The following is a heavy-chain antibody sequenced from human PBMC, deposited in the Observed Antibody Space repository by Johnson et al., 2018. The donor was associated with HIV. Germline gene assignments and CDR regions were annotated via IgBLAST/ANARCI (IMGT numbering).Heavy chain of an antibody. D-gene: IGHD3-10*01. CDR1: GFSFSSFA. Sequence: QMQLVESGGGVVQPGRSLRLSCVASGFSFSSFAMHWVRQAPGKGLQWVAVMSFDETNSYDSDSVDVKGRFTISRDNSKNTLYLQMNSLGVEDTAVYYCARALSRFGVSDAFDVWGQGTMVTVSS. V-gene: IGHV3-30*14. CDR3: ARALSRFGVSDAFDV. CDR2: MSFDETNS. J-gene: IGHJ3*01.